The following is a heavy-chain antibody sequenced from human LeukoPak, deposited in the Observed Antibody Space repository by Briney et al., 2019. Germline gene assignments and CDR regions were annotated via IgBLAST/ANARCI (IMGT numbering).Heavy chain of an antibody. D-gene: IGHD4-17*01. CDR2: ISGSGGTT. V-gene: IGHV3-23*01. J-gene: IGHJ4*02. Sequence: GESLRLSCAASGFTFSSYAMSWVRQAPGKGLEWVSAISGSGGTTYYADSVKGRFTISRDNSQNTLYLQMDSLRAEDTAVYYCAKGPTTVTTFRFHWGQGTLVTVSS. CDR3: AKGPTTVTTFRFH. CDR1: GFTFSSYA.